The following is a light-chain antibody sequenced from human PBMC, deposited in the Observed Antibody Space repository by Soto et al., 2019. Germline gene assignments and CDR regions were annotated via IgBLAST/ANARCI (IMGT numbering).Light chain of an antibody. CDR3: SSYAGSNNFV. V-gene: IGLV2-8*01. CDR1: SSDIGGYYY. Sequence: SVLTQPPSASGSPGQSVTVSCTGTSSDIGGYYYVSWYQQHPGKAPKLIIYEVTKRPSGVPDRFSGSKSGNTASLTVSGLQAEDEADYYCSSYAGSNNFVFGAGTKVTVL. J-gene: IGLJ1*01. CDR2: EVT.